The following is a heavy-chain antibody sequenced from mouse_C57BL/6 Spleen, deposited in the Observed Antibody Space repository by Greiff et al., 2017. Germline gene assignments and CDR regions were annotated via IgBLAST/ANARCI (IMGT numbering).Heavy chain of an antibody. CDR3: SREGDYDYENYFDY. CDR2: IYPGSGST. D-gene: IGHD2-4*01. CDR1: GYTFTSYW. J-gene: IGHJ2*01. Sequence: QVQLQQPGAELVKPGASVKMSCKASGYTFTSYWITWVKQRPGQGLEWIGDIYPGSGSTNYNEKFKSKATLTVDTSSSTAYMQLSSLTSEDSAVYYCSREGDYDYENYFDYWGQGTTLTVSS. V-gene: IGHV1-55*01.